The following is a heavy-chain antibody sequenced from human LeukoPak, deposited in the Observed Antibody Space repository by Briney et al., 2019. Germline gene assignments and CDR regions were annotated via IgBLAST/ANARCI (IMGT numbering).Heavy chain of an antibody. Sequence: PGESLQISCQGSGYSFTSYWISWVRQMPGKGLEWMGRIDPSDSYTNYSPSFQGHVTISADKSISTAYLQWSSLKASDTAMYYCARLQVGATNFDYWGQGTLVTVSS. CDR2: IDPSDSYT. D-gene: IGHD1-26*01. J-gene: IGHJ4*02. V-gene: IGHV5-10-1*01. CDR1: GYSFTSYW. CDR3: ARLQVGATNFDY.